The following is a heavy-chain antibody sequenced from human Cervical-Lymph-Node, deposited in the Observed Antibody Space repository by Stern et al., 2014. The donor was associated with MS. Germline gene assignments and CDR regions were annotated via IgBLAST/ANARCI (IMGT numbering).Heavy chain of an antibody. D-gene: IGHD4/OR15-4a*01. CDR3: ARGKDYNYEMDV. Sequence: VQLVESGAEVKKPGSSVKVSCKASGGTFSSYAISWVRQAPGQGLEWMGGIIPIFGANYAQKIQGRITITADEPTSTAYMELSSLRSEDTAVYFCARGKDYNYEMDVWGQGTTVTVSS. V-gene: IGHV1-69*01. CDR1: GGTFSSYA. J-gene: IGHJ6*02. CDR2: IIPIFGA.